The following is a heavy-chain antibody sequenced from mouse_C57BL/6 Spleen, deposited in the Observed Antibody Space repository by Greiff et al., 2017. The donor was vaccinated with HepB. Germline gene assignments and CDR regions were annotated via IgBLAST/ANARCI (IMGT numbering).Heavy chain of an antibody. J-gene: IGHJ1*03. V-gene: IGHV5-6*02. D-gene: IGHD2-1*01. CDR2: ISSGGSYT. CDR1: GFTFSSYG. Sequence: DVMLVESGGDLVKPGGSLKLSCAASGFTFSSYGMSWVRQTPDKRLEWVATISSGGSYTYYPDSVKGRFTISRDNAKNTLYLQMSSLKSEDTAMYYCARHEDYGNYFWYFDVWGTGTTVTVSS. CDR3: ARHEDYGNYFWYFDV.